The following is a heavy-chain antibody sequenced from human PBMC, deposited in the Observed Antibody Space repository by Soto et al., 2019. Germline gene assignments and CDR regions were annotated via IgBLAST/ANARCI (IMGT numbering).Heavy chain of an antibody. D-gene: IGHD3-3*01. Sequence: GGSLRLSCAASGFTFSSYGMHWVRQAPGKGLEWVAVISYDGSNKYYADSVKGRFTISRDNSKNTLYLQMNSLRAEDTAVYYCAKEIGIFGVVITPDYWGQGTLVTVSS. CDR3: AKEIGIFGVVITPDY. CDR2: ISYDGSNK. V-gene: IGHV3-30*18. CDR1: GFTFSSYG. J-gene: IGHJ4*02.